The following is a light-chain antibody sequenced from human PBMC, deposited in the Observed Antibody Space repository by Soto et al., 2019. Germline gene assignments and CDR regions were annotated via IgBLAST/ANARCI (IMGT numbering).Light chain of an antibody. Sequence: EIVMTQSPGTLSVSPGESPTLSCGASQSVGSSLAWYQHKPGQAPRLLIYGASTRATGIPARFSGSGSATEFTLTISSLQSSDFAVYYCQQYNNWPRTFGQGTKVEIK. CDR3: QQYNNWPRT. CDR2: GAS. V-gene: IGKV3-15*01. CDR1: QSVGSS. J-gene: IGKJ1*01.